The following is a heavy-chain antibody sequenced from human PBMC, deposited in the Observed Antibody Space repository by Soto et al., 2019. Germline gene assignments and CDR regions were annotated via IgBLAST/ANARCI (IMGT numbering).Heavy chain of an antibody. CDR3: ARDVAYCGGDCHPGSYYYYYGMDV. D-gene: IGHD2-21*02. V-gene: IGHV4-31*03. Sequence: QVQLQESGPGLVKPSQTLSLTCTVSGGSISSGGYYWSWIRQHPGKGLEWIGYIYYSGSTYYNPSLKSRVTISVDTSKNQFSLKLSSVTAADTAVYYCARDVAYCGGDCHPGSYYYYYGMDVWGQGTTVTVSS. CDR1: GGSISSGGYY. J-gene: IGHJ6*02. CDR2: IYYSGST.